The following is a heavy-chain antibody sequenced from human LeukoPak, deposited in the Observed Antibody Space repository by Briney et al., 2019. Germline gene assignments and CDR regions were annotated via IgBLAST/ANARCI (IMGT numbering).Heavy chain of an antibody. CDR2: ISGGGIST. V-gene: IGHV3-23*01. J-gene: IGHJ6*02. CDR1: GFTFSSYA. CDR3: AKPCGSLSRGGLDV. D-gene: IGHD1-26*01. Sequence: GGSLRLSCAASGFTFSSYAMSWVRQAPGKGLEWVSAISGGGISTYYADSVKGRFTISRDNSKNTLYLQMNSLRAEDTAVYYCAKPCGSLSRGGLDVWGQGTTVIVSS.